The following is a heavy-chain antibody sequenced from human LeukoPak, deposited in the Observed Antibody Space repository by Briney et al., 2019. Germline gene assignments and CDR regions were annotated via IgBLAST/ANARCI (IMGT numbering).Heavy chain of an antibody. CDR2: ISYDGSNK. D-gene: IGHD3-9*01. CDR3: AKDLRYFDWLLAFGYDY. V-gene: IGHV3-30*18. Sequence: GGSLRLSCAASGLTFSSYGMHWVRQAPGKGLEWVAVISYDGSNKYYAYSVKGRFTISRDNSKNTLYLQMNSLRAEDTAVYYCAKDLRYFDWLLAFGYDYWGQGTLVTVSS. J-gene: IGHJ4*02. CDR1: GLTFSSYG.